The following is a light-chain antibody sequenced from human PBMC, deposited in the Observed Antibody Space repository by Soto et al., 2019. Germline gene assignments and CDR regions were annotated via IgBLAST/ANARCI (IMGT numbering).Light chain of an antibody. CDR3: QQYIPYWT. CDR2: DAS. CDR1: QRIGGW. Sequence: DIQIAQSPSTLSGSVGDRVTITCRASQRIGGWLAWYQQKPGKAPKLLISDASSLESGVPSRLSGSGAGTEYTLTIRSLQPDDFATYYCQQYIPYWTFGQGTKVDIK. V-gene: IGKV1-5*01. J-gene: IGKJ1*01.